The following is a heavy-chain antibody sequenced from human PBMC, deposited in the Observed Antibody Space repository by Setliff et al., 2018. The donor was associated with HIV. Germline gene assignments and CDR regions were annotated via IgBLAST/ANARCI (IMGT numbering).Heavy chain of an antibody. Sequence: ASVKVSCQASGYTFSSYYMHWVRQAPGQGREWMGIINPSGDRTAYTKQFQGRVTMTSDNSKNTVYLELSSLRSEDTAMYYCVREMFMYTSSEGFPFDFWGQGTLVTVSS. V-gene: IGHV1-46*01. J-gene: IGHJ4*02. CDR1: GYTFSSYY. CDR3: VREMFMYTSSEGFPFDF. CDR2: INPSGDRT. D-gene: IGHD6-6*01.